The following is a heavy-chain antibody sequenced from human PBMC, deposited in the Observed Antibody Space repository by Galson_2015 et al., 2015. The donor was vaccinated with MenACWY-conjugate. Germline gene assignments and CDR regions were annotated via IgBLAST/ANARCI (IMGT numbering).Heavy chain of an antibody. D-gene: IGHD6-19*01. Sequence: SLRLSCAASGFTFSTYIMYWVRQAPGKGLEYVSAITGDGNSTYYADSVRGRFTISRDNSKNTLSLQVSSLKPEDTAVYYCVRRAVAGNFFDCWGQGTLVTVSS. J-gene: IGHJ4*02. CDR1: GFTFSTYI. CDR3: VRRAVAGNFFDC. CDR2: ITGDGNST. V-gene: IGHV3-64*03.